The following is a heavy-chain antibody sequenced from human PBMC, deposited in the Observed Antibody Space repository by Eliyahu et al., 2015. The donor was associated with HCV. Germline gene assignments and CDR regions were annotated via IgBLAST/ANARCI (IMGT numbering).Heavy chain of an antibody. CDR3: ASPSRDIAVAEPFDY. Sequence: SSSYYWGWIRQPPGKGLEWIGSIYYSGSTYYNPSLKSRVTISVDTSKNQFSLKLSSVTAADTAVYYCASPSRDIAVAEPFDYWGQG. CDR1: SSSYY. V-gene: IGHV4-39*01. J-gene: IGHJ4*02. D-gene: IGHD6-19*01. CDR2: IYYSGST.